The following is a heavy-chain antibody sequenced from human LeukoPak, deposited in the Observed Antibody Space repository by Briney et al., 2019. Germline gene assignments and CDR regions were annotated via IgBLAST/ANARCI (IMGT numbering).Heavy chain of an antibody. V-gene: IGHV4-30-4*08. D-gene: IGHD5-12*01. Sequence: SETLSLTCTVSGGSISNSYYYWSWIRQPPGKGLEWIGYIYYSGSTYYNPSLKSRVTILVDTSKNQFSLKLSSVTAADTAVYYCARVYVDIVALDYWGQGTLVTVSS. CDR2: IYYSGST. J-gene: IGHJ4*02. CDR3: ARVYVDIVALDY. CDR1: GGSISNSYYY.